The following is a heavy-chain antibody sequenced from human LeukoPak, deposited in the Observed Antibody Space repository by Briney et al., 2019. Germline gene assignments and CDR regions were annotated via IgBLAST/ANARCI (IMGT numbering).Heavy chain of an antibody. Sequence: GGSLRLSCAASGFTFGSYGMHWVRQAPGKGLEWVSYISSSSRTIYYADSVKGRFTISRDNAKNSLSLQMNSLRAEDTAVYYCIVLAVAGTFGFDYWGQGTLVTVSS. V-gene: IGHV3-48*01. D-gene: IGHD6-19*01. CDR1: GFTFGSYG. J-gene: IGHJ4*02. CDR2: ISSSSRTI. CDR3: IVLAVAGTFGFDY.